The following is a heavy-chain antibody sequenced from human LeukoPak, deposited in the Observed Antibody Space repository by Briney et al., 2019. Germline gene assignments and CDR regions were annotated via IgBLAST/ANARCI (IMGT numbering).Heavy chain of an antibody. J-gene: IGHJ4*02. CDR3: AKAPDSSGYGLDY. V-gene: IGHV3-23*01. Sequence: GGSLRLSFAASGFTFSSYSMNWVRQAPGKGLEWVSAISGSGGSTYYADSVKGRFTISRDNSKNTLYLQMNSLRAEDTAVYYCAKAPDSSGYGLDYWGQGTLVTVSS. CDR2: ISGSGGST. D-gene: IGHD3-22*01. CDR1: GFTFSSYS.